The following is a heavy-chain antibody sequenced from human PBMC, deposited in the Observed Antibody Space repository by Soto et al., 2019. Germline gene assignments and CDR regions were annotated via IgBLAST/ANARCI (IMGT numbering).Heavy chain of an antibody. J-gene: IGHJ4*02. CDR2: IYSGGST. CDR3: ARGGYSSGWYGPDY. D-gene: IGHD6-19*01. CDR1: GFTVSSNH. Sequence: EVQLVETGGGLIQPGGSLRLSCAASGFTVSSNHMSWVRQAPGKGLEWVSVIYSGGSTYYADSVKGRFTISRDNSKNTLYLQMNSLRAEDTAVYYCARGGYSSGWYGPDYWGQGTLVTVSS. V-gene: IGHV3-53*02.